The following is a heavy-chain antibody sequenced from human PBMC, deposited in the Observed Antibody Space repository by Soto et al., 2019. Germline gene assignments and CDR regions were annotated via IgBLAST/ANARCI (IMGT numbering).Heavy chain of an antibody. CDR2: IIPIFGTA. V-gene: IGHV1-69*01. D-gene: IGHD1-26*01. CDR3: AISATLAATRVY. Sequence: SVNGSCKASGGTFSSYAISWVRQAPGQRLEWMGGIIPIFGTANYAQKFQGRVTITADESTSTAYMELSSLRSEDTAVYYCAISATLAATRVYWVQGTLVTVSS. CDR1: GGTFSSYA. J-gene: IGHJ4*02.